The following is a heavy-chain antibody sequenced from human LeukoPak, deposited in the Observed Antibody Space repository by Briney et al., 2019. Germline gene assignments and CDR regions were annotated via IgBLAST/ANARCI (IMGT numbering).Heavy chain of an antibody. Sequence: SETLSLTCTVSGGSISSYYWSWLRQPPGKGLEWIGYIYTSGSTNYNPSLKSRVTISVDTSKNQFSLKLSSVTAADTAVYYCARRGTSYSYYYYYYMDVWGKGTTVTVSS. V-gene: IGHV4-4*09. CDR2: IYTSGST. D-gene: IGHD2-2*01. J-gene: IGHJ6*03. CDR1: GGSISSYY. CDR3: ARRGTSYSYYYYYYMDV.